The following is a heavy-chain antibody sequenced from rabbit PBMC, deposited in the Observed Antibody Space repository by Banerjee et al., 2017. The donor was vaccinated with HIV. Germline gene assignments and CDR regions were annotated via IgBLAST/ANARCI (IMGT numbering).Heavy chain of an antibody. CDR1: RFSFSHNNV. CDR3: ARAYVDVSGGVWYL. CDR2: INTSSGNT. D-gene: IGHD1-1*01. Sequence: EQKEKHESNLVKHEGALTITCTATRFSFSHNNVMCWVRQAPGKGLEWIACINTSSGNTVYATWAKGRCSISKTSSITVTLQMTSLTVSDTATYFCARAYVDVSGGVWYLLCPGTLVTVS. J-gene: IGHJ4*01. V-gene: IGHV1S45*01.